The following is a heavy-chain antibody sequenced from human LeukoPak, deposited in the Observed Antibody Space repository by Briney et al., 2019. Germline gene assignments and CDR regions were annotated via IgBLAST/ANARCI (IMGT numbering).Heavy chain of an antibody. CDR3: ARRISGAWFDP. CDR2: INHSGST. J-gene: IGHJ5*02. CDR1: GGSISSGDYY. D-gene: IGHD2-15*01. V-gene: IGHV4-39*07. Sequence: SETLSLTCTVSGGSISSGDYYWSWIRQPPGKGLEWIGIINHSGSTYYNPSLKSRVTMSVDTSKNQFSLKLSSVTAADTALYYCARRISGAWFDPWGQGTLVTVSS.